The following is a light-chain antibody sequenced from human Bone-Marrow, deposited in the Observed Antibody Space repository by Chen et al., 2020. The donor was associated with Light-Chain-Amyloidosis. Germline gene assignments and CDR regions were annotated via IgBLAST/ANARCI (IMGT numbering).Light chain of an antibody. CDR3: QSADSSGTYEVI. V-gene: IGLV3-25*03. CDR2: RVT. J-gene: IGLJ2*01. CDR1: ELPTKY. Sequence: SYELTQPPSVSVSPGQTARTTCSGDELPTKYAYWYQQKPGQAPVLVIHRVTKRPWGISGRCSGSSSGTTATLTNSGVQAEDEGDYHCQSADSSGTYEVIFGGGTTLSVL.